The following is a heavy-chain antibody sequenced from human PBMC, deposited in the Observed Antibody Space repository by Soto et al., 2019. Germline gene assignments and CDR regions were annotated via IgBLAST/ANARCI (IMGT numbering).Heavy chain of an antibody. Sequence: EVQLLQSGGGLVQPGGSLRLSCAASGFTFTSYAMSWVRQAPGKGLEWVSTICGTGGSTYYPDSVKGRFTISRDNSKNTVYLQMNSLRAEDAAVYYCAKEMTSGYYLFDYWGQGTLVTVSS. J-gene: IGHJ4*02. CDR3: AKEMTSGYYLFDY. CDR1: GFTFTSYA. CDR2: ICGTGGST. D-gene: IGHD3-22*01. V-gene: IGHV3-23*01.